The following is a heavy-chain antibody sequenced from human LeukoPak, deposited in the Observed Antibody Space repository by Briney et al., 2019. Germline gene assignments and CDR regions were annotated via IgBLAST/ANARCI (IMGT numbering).Heavy chain of an antibody. V-gene: IGHV3-7*01. J-gene: IGHJ4*02. CDR1: GFTFSNYW. CDR2: IKRDGSEK. Sequence: GGSLRLSCVASGFTFSNYWMTWVRQAPGKGLEWVANIKRDGSEKYYEDSVKGRFTISRDNAKKLVQLQMNSLRAEDTAVYYCTRDNRYYYWGQGTVVTVSS. D-gene: IGHD2-21*01. CDR3: TRDNRYYY.